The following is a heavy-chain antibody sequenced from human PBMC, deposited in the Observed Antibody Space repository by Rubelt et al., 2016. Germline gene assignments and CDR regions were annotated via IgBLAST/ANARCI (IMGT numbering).Heavy chain of an antibody. D-gene: IGHD5-18*01. CDR3: ATRDVQPWSAIWPPDAFDI. J-gene: IGHJ3*02. CDR2: IYYSGST. CDR1: GGSISSYY. Sequence: GSGPGLVKPSETLSLTCTVSGGSISSYYWSWIRQPPGKGLEWIGYIYYSGSTNYNPSLKSRVTISVDTSKNQFSLKLSSVTAADTAVYYCATRDVQPWSAIWPPDAFDIWGQGTMVTVSS. V-gene: IGHV4-59*12.